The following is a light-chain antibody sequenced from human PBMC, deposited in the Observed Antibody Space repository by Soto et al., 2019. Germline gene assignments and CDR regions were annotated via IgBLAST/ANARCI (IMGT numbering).Light chain of an antibody. CDR3: AAWDDSLSGRV. CDR1: SSNIGSNY. J-gene: IGLJ2*01. V-gene: IGLV1-47*01. Sequence: QSVLTQPPSASGTPGPRVTISCSGSSSNIGSNYVYWYQQLPGTAPKLLIYRNNQRPSGVPDRFSGSKSGTSASLAISGLRSEDEADYYCAAWDDSLSGRVCGGGTTLTVL. CDR2: RNN.